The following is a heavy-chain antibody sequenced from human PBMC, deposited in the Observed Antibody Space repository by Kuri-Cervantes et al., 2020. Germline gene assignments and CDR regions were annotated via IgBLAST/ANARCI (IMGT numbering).Heavy chain of an antibody. J-gene: IGHJ3*02. V-gene: IGHV3-33*08. CDR3: ARAGHGGDAFDI. CDR2: IWYDGSNK. CDR1: GFTFSSHE. Sequence: GGSLRLSCAASGFTFSSHEMNWVHQAPGKGLEWVAVIWYDGSNKYYADSVKGRFTISRDNSKNTLYLQMNSLRAEDTAVYHCARAGHGGDAFDIWGQGTMVTVSS.